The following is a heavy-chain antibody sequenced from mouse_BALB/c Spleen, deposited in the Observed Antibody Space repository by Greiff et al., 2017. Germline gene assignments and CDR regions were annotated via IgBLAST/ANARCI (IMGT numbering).Heavy chain of an antibody. CDR1: GFSLTSYG. CDR2: IWSGGST. J-gene: IGHJ3*01. Sequence: QVHVKQSGPGLVQPSQSLSITCTVSGFSLTSYGVHWVRQSPGKGLEWLGVIWSGGSTDYNAAFISRLSISKDNSKSQVFFKMNSLQANDTAIYYCARRISYYYEGFAYWGQGTLVTVSA. V-gene: IGHV2-2*02. D-gene: IGHD1-1*01. CDR3: ARRISYYYEGFAY.